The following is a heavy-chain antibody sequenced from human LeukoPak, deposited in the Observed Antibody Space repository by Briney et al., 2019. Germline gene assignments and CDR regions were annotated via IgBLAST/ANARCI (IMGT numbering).Heavy chain of an antibody. Sequence: SETLSLTCTVSYGSISSSNYYWGWIRQPPGKGLEWIGTISYSGSTNYNPSLKSRVTISVDTSKNQFSLKLSSVTAADTAVYYCARHSIYNYDSSGSPWGQGTLVTVSS. CDR1: YGSISSSNYY. CDR2: ISYSGST. CDR3: ARHSIYNYDSSGSP. J-gene: IGHJ5*02. D-gene: IGHD3-22*01. V-gene: IGHV4-39*01.